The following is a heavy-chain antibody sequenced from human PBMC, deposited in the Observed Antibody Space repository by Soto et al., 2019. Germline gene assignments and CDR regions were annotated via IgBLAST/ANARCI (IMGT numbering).Heavy chain of an antibody. V-gene: IGHV4-34*01. CDR1: GGSFSGYY. J-gene: IGHJ4*02. CDR3: ARGIAAAGQTFDY. Sequence: SETLSLTCAVYGGSFSGYYWSWIRQPPGKGLEWIGEINHSGSTNYNPSLKSRVTISVDTSKNQFSLKLSSVTAADTAVYYCARGIAAAGQTFDYWGQGTLVTVSS. CDR2: INHSGST. D-gene: IGHD6-13*01.